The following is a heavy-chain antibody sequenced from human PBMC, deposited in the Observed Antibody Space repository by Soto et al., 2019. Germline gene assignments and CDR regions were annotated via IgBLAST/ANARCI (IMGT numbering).Heavy chain of an antibody. Sequence: ASVKVSFKASGYTFTSYDIYWLRQATGQGLEWMGWMNPNTGNSAYAQKFQGRVTVTSDTSINTVHMELSSLRSEDTAVYYCARRAETNGWNGFGADKYYFDFWGQGTLVTVSS. J-gene: IGHJ4*02. CDR2: MNPNTGNS. D-gene: IGHD1-1*01. V-gene: IGHV1-8*01. CDR1: GYTFTSYD. CDR3: ARRAETNGWNGFGADKYYFDF.